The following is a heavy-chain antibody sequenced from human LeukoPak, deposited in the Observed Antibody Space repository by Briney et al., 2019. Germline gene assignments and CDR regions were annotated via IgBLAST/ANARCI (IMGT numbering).Heavy chain of an antibody. CDR2: IYYSGST. J-gene: IGHJ4*02. CDR1: GGSISSGGYY. V-gene: IGHV4-31*03. D-gene: IGHD3-10*02. CDR3: ARAPRIQYYYVLN. Sequence: SETLSLTCTVSGGSISSGGYYWSWIRQHPGQGLGWIGYIYYSGSTYYNPSLKSRVTISVDTSKNQFSLKLSSVTAADTAMYYCARAPRIQYYYVLNWGQGTLVTVSS.